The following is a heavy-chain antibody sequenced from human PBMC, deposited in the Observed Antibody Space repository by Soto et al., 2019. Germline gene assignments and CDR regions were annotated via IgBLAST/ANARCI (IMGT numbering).Heavy chain of an antibody. V-gene: IGHV3-30-3*01. Sequence: GGSLRLSCAASGFTFSSYAMHWVRQAPGKGLEWVAVISYDGSNKYYADSVKGRFTISRDNSKNTLYLQMNSLRAEDTAVYYCARYQVATIINYGMDVWGQGTTVTVSS. D-gene: IGHD5-12*01. CDR2: ISYDGSNK. J-gene: IGHJ6*02. CDR3: ARYQVATIINYGMDV. CDR1: GFTFSSYA.